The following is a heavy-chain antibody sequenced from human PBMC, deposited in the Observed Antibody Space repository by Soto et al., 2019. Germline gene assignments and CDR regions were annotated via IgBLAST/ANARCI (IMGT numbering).Heavy chain of an antibody. V-gene: IGHV3-15*01. CDR1: GFTFSNAW. D-gene: IGHD6-13*01. Sequence: PGGSLRLSCAASGFTFSNAWMSWVRQAPGKGLEWVGRIKSKTDGGTTDYAAPVKGRFTISRDDSKNTLYLQMNSLKTEDTAVYYCTTDLPRIAAPPGLDYWGQGTLVTVSS. J-gene: IGHJ4*02. CDR3: TTDLPRIAAPPGLDY. CDR2: IKSKTDGGTT.